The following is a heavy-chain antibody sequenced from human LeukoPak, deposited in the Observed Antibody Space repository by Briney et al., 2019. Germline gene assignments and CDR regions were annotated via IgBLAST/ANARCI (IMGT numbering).Heavy chain of an antibody. CDR3: AREGNSSSWFGSYNWFDP. CDR2: INHSGST. V-gene: IGHV4-34*01. Sequence: PSETLSLTCAVYGGSFSGYYWRWIRQPPGKGLEWIGEINHSGSTNYNPSLKSRVTISVDTSKNQFSLKLSSVTAADTAVYYCAREGNSSSWFGSYNWFDPWGQGTLVTVSS. J-gene: IGHJ5*02. CDR1: GGSFSGYY. D-gene: IGHD6-13*01.